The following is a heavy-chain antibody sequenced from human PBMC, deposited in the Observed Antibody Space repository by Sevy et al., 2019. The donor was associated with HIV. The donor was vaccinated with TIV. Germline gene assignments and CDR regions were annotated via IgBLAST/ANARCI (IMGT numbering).Heavy chain of an antibody. CDR3: TKVRRFPFAYFDY. CDR1: GFTFSSYA. CDR2: ISGSGGST. Sequence: GGSLRLSCAASGFTFSSYAMSWVRQAPGKGLEWVSAISGSGGSTYYADSVKGRFTISRDNSKNTLYLQMNSLRAEDTAVYYWTKVRRFPFAYFDYWGQGTLVTVSS. V-gene: IGHV3-23*01. D-gene: IGHD3-16*01. J-gene: IGHJ4*02.